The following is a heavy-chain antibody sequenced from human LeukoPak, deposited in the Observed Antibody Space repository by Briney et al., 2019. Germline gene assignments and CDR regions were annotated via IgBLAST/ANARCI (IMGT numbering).Heavy chain of an antibody. CDR3: AQYGDYAPDY. CDR1: GYTFTSYG. V-gene: IGHV1-3*01. CDR2: ISAATGNT. J-gene: IGHJ4*02. D-gene: IGHD4-17*01. Sequence: ASVKVSCKASGYTFTSYGISWVRQSPGQRLVWMGWISAATGNTKYSQNFQDRVTITRDTSASTVYMELSSLRSEDTAIYYCAQYGDYAPDYWGQGTLVPVSS.